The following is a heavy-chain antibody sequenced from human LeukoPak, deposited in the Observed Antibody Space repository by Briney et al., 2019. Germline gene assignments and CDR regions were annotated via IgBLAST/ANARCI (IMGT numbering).Heavy chain of an antibody. Sequence: ASVKVSCKASGYTFTGKFIHWVRQAPGQGLEWMGWIDPNSGGTDYAQKFQGRVTMTRDTSISTAYMELTRLRSDDTAGYYCARYSSGWYFDLWGRGTLVTVSS. D-gene: IGHD6-19*01. CDR3: ARYSSGWYFDL. CDR1: GYTFTGKF. J-gene: IGHJ2*01. CDR2: IDPNSGGT. V-gene: IGHV1-2*02.